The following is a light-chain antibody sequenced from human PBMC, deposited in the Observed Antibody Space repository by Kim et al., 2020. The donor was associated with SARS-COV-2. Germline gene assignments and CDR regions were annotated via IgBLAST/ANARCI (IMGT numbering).Light chain of an antibody. CDR3: QQYNNWPPDLT. CDR1: QSISIH. CDR2: GAS. J-gene: IGKJ3*01. V-gene: IGKV3-15*01. Sequence: EIVMTQSPATLSVSPGERATLSCRASQSISIHLAWYQQKPGQAPRLLIYGASTRATGVPARFSGSGSGTEFTLTITSLESEDFAVYYCQQYNNWPPDLTFGPGTKVDIK.